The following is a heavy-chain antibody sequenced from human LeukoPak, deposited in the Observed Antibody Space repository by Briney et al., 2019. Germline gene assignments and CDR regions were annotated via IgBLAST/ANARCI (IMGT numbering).Heavy chain of an antibody. CDR1: GGSISSYF. CDR2: IHYSGST. Sequence: PSETLSLTCTVPGGSISSYFWSWIRQPPGKVLESIGYIHYSGSTNYNPSLKSRVTISVDTSKNQFSLNLSSVTAADTAVYYCARLKGTFWSGYQTTNWFDPWGQGILVTVSS. J-gene: IGHJ5*02. D-gene: IGHD3-3*01. V-gene: IGHV4-59*01. CDR3: ARLKGTFWSGYQTTNWFDP.